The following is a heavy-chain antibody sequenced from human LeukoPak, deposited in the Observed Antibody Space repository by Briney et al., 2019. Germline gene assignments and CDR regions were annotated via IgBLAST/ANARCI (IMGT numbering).Heavy chain of an antibody. J-gene: IGHJ4*02. Sequence: ASVKVSCKASGYTFTSYGISWVRQAPGQGLEWMGWISAYNGNTNYAQKFQGRVTITADESTSTAYMELSSLRSEDTAVYYCARLMGRSSRYFDYWGQGTLVTVSS. CDR1: GYTFTSYG. CDR3: ARLMGRSSRYFDY. D-gene: IGHD2-8*01. V-gene: IGHV1-18*01. CDR2: ISAYNGNT.